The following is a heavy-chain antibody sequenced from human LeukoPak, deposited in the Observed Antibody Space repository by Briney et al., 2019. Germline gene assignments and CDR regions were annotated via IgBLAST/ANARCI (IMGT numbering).Heavy chain of an antibody. CDR3: ARHDYYYYYMDV. Sequence: SETLSLTCTVSGGSISSYYWSWIRQPPGKGLEWIGYIYYSGSTNYNPSLKSRVTISVDTSKNQFSLRLTSVTAADTAVYYCARHDYYYYYMDVWGKGTAVTVSS. CDR1: GGSISSYY. V-gene: IGHV4-59*08. J-gene: IGHJ6*03. CDR2: IYYSGST.